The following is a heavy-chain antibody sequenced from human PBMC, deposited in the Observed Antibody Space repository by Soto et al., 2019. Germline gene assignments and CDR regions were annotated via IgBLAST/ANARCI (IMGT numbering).Heavy chain of an antibody. D-gene: IGHD3-10*01. J-gene: IGHJ6*02. CDR1: GFTFSSYS. CDR3: ARSSGRLTRYGMDV. V-gene: IGHV3-21*01. Sequence: GGSLRLSCAASGFTFSSYSMNWARQAPGKGLEWVSSISSSSSYIYYADSVKGRFTISRDNAKNSLYLQMNSLRAEDTAVYYCARSSGRLTRYGMDVWGQGTTVTVSS. CDR2: ISSSSSYI.